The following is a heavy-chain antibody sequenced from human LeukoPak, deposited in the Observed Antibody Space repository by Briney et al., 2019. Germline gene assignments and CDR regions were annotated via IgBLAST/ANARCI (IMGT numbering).Heavy chain of an antibody. CDR1: GGSISSSSYY. Sequence: SETLSLTCTVSGGSISSSSYYWGWIRQPPGKGLEWIGSIYYSGSTYYNPSLKGRVTISVDTSKNQFSLKLSSVTAADTAVYYCARPRDHDSSGYYLYWGQGTLVTVSS. D-gene: IGHD3-22*01. J-gene: IGHJ4*02. V-gene: IGHV4-39*01. CDR3: ARPRDHDSSGYYLY. CDR2: IYYSGST.